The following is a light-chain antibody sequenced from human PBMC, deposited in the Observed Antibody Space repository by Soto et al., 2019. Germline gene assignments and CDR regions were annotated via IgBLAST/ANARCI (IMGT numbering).Light chain of an antibody. CDR1: SSDVGTYNL. J-gene: IGLJ1*01. V-gene: IGLV2-23*02. CDR2: EVA. Sequence: QSALAQPASVSGSPEQSVTISCTGTSSDVGTYNLVSWYQQHPGKAPKLIIYEVAERPSGVSNRFSGSKFGNTASLTISGLLPEEEADYYCCSYGGSSALPYVFGTGTKVTVL. CDR3: CSYGGSSALPYV.